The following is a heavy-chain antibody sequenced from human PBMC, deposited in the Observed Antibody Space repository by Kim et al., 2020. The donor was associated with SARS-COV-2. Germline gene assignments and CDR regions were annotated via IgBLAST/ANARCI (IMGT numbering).Heavy chain of an antibody. D-gene: IGHD3-10*02. CDR3: ARTVFPGGAYIFDS. V-gene: IGHV3-64*01. Sequence: GGSLRLSCAASGFTCSSYSMHWVRQAPGKGMEYVSVISGDGAGTYYANSVRGRFTVSRDNSKNTLFFQMGSWRADDVAVYYCARTVFPGGAYIFDSWGQGNVDTLST. CDR1: GFTCSSYS. CDR2: ISGDGAGT. J-gene: IGHJ4*02.